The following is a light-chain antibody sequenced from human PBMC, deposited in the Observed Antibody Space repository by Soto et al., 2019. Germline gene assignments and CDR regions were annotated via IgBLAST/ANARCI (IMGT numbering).Light chain of an antibody. Sequence: QSVLTQPPSASGTPGQRVTISASGSSSNIGSNPVSWYQQRPGTAPTLLIYDNDERPSGVPVRFSGSKSATSASLAISGLQSEDEGDYYCATWDDSRNGYVFGPGTKVTVL. J-gene: IGLJ1*01. CDR2: DND. V-gene: IGLV1-44*01. CDR3: ATWDDSRNGYV. CDR1: SSNIGSNP.